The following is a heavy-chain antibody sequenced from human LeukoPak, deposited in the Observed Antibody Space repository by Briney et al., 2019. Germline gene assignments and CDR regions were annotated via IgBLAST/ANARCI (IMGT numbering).Heavy chain of an antibody. D-gene: IGHD1-26*01. CDR2: LYTSGIT. CDR1: GGDSINSYF. Sequence: SATLSLICTVSGGDSINSYFWTWVRQPAGKGLEWIGRLYTSGITNYSPYLKSRVTMSIDTSKNQISLNLTSVTAADTAMYYCARETSTTYDRAIDIWGQGTMVTVSS. CDR3: ARETSTTYDRAIDI. J-gene: IGHJ3*02. V-gene: IGHV4-4*07.